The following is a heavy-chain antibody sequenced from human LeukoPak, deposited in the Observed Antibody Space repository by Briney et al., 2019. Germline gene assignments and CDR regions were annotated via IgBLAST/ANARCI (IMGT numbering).Heavy chain of an antibody. CDR2: IYYSGST. V-gene: IGHV4-39*01. CDR1: GGSLTSSSYY. Sequence: PSETLSLTCTASGGSLTSSSYYWGWVRQPPGEGREWIVMIYYSGSTYYNPSLKTRVTISVDTSKNQFSLNLSSVTAADTAVYYCATLRTLGAPRPLDNWGQGTLVTVSS. D-gene: IGHD1-26*01. J-gene: IGHJ4*02. CDR3: ATLRTLGAPRPLDN.